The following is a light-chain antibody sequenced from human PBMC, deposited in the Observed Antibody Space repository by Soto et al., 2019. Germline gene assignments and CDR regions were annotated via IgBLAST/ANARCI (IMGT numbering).Light chain of an antibody. Sequence: SALTQPRSVSGSPGQSVAISCTGTSSDVGGYNYVSWYQQHPGKAPKVMIFDVNKRPSGVPDRFSGSKSGNTASLTISGLQAEDEADYYCCSYAGRYTYVFGTGTKVTVL. CDR3: CSYAGRYTYV. J-gene: IGLJ1*01. CDR2: DVN. CDR1: SSDVGGYNY. V-gene: IGLV2-11*01.